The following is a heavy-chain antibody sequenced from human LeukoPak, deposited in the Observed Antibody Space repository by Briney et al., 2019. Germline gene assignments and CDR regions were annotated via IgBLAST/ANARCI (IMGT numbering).Heavy chain of an antibody. V-gene: IGHV1-2*02. CDR1: GYTFTGYY. CDR3: ARGSMTKAVPPNY. J-gene: IGHJ4*02. CDR2: INPNSGGT. Sequence: GASVKVSCKASGYTFTGYYMHWVRQAPGQGLEWMGWINPNSGGTNYAQKFQGRVTMTRDTSISTAYMELSRLRSDDTAVYYCARGSMTKAVPPNYWGQGTVVTVSS. D-gene: IGHD6-19*01.